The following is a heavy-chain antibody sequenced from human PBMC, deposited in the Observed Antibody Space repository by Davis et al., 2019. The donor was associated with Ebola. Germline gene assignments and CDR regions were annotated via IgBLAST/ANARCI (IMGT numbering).Heavy chain of an antibody. V-gene: IGHV1-69*13. CDR3: ARDFDGGNYYFDY. J-gene: IGHJ4*02. D-gene: IGHD3-9*01. Sequence: SVKVSCKTSGGSFSSHPISWVRQAPRQGLEWMGGIIPIFDTPHYAQKFQGRITITADASTSTAYMELSSLRSEDKATYFCARDFDGGNYYFDYWGPGTLVTVSS. CDR2: IIPIFDTP. CDR1: GGSFSSHP.